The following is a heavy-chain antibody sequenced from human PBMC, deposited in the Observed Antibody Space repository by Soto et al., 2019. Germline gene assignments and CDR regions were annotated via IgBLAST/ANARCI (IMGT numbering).Heavy chain of an antibody. V-gene: IGHV3-64D*06. CDR1: GFTLCNYA. Sequence: LRRSSSPSGFTLCNYAIHPVRQSPGKGLEYVAAITNSGGSTFYADSGKGRSTISRDNSKSPAVLQMSSLRPEDTVIYQSVKDTGPYHLVFEFLRRGSLDL. J-gene: IGHJ2*01. CDR2: ITNSGGST. CDR3: VKDTGPYHLVFEFLRRGSLDL. D-gene: IGHD6-6*01.